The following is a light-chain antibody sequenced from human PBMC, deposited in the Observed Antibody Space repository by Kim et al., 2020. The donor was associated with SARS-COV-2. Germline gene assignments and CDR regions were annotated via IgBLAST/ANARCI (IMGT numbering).Light chain of an antibody. J-gene: IGKJ4*01. CDR2: TAS. CDR1: KSISIY. CDR3: QQSYSTPVT. V-gene: IGKV1-39*01. Sequence: GEGAPNPCRASKSISIYLNLYQQKPGKAPKLLIYTASSLQSGVPSRFSSSGSGTDFTLTISSLQPEDFATYYCQQSYSTPVTFGGGTKVDIK.